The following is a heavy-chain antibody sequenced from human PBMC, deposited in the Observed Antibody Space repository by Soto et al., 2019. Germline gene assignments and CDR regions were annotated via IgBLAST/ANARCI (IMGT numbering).Heavy chain of an antibody. J-gene: IGHJ6*02. CDR2: IYHRRST. D-gene: IGHD3-10*01. CDR1: GGSISSSNW. V-gene: IGHV4-4*02. Sequence: SETLSLTGAVSGGSISSSNWWSGVRQPPSQGLASFAEIYHRRSTNYPPSLKSPVTISADQSKIQFYLKLTSPTAAHTAVYYCLPVPGLNDYYSYGMDVWPQGIPVTVS. CDR3: LPVPGLNDYYSYGMDV.